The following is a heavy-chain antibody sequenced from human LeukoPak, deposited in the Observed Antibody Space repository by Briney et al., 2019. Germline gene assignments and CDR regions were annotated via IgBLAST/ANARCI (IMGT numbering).Heavy chain of an antibody. J-gene: IGHJ4*02. CDR1: GGSISSYY. D-gene: IGHD6-13*01. CDR3: ARGSPVELQPFDY. CDR2: IYYSGST. Sequence: SETLSLTCTVSGGSISSYYWSWIRQPPGKGLEWIGYIYYSGSTNYNPSLKSRVTISVDTSKNQFSLKLGSVTAADTAVYYCARGSPVELQPFDYWGQGTLVTVSS. V-gene: IGHV4-59*01.